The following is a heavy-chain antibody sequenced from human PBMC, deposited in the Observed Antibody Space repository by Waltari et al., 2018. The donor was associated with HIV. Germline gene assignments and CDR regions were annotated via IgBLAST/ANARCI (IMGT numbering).Heavy chain of an antibody. CDR3: AKVGLWSGVVSWDYSDP. CDR2: IAYHGTT. Sequence: QVQLQQWGAGLLKPSETLWLTCAVYGASLDGFLWSWVRQAPGKGLEWIGEIAYHGTTNPTRSLTGRSTISVDTTKNQFSLRLPAMTAADTAVYYCAKVGLWSGVVSWDYSDPRRHGTLVTVSS. J-gene: IGHJ5*02. V-gene: IGHV4-34*02. D-gene: IGHD2-21*01. CDR1: GASLDGFL.